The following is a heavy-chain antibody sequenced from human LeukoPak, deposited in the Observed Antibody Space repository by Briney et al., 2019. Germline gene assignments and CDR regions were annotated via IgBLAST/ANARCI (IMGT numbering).Heavy chain of an antibody. CDR2: IYHSGTT. D-gene: IGHD5-18*01. J-gene: IGHJ4*02. Sequence: PSETLSLTCTVSGYSINGGYYWGWIRQPPGKGLEGIGIIYHSGTTYSNPSLKSRVTISVDTSKNQFSLKLSSVTAEDTAVYYCARGAYSYVGHFDYWGQGTPVTVSS. CDR1: GYSINGGYY. CDR3: ARGAYSYVGHFDY. V-gene: IGHV4-38-2*02.